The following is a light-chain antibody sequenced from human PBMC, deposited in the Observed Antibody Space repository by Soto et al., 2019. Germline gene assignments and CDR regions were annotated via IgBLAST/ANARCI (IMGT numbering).Light chain of an antibody. Sequence: EIQMTQSPSTLSASVGDRVTMTCRASQSTSNWLAWYQQKTGMAPTLLIFDASNLESGVPSRFSGSGSGTEYTVTNSSLQPDDFAAYYCQQYNRFPPWTFGQGTKVEIK. CDR2: DAS. CDR3: QQYNRFPPWT. V-gene: IGKV1-5*01. CDR1: QSTSNW. J-gene: IGKJ1*01.